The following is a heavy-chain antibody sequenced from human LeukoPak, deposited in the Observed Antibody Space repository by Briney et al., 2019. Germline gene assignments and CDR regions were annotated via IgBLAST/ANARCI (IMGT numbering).Heavy chain of an antibody. CDR2: INTGKGNT. J-gene: IGHJ5*02. V-gene: IGHV1-3*04. CDR3: ARDHVVGLAPFDP. CDR1: GYTFTDYA. Sequence: ASVKVSCKASGYTFTDYAMHWVRQAPGERLERMGWINTGKGNTKYSQKFQGRVTITMDTSASTAYMELSSLRSEDTAVYYCARDHVVGLAPFDPWGQGTLVTVSS. D-gene: IGHD2-15*01.